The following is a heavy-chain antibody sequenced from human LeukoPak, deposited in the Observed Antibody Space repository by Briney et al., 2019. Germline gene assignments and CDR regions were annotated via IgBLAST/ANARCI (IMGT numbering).Heavy chain of an antibody. CDR2: ISYDGSDK. CDR3: ARRGDCNRSTCYELDH. V-gene: IGHV3-30*03. Sequence: PGGSLRLSCAASGFIFSHYGMHWVRQAPGKGLEWVAVISYDGSDKYYADSVKGRFTISRDNSKNTPYLQMNSLRAEDTAVYYCARRGDCNRSTCYELDHWGQGTLVTVSS. D-gene: IGHD2-2*01. J-gene: IGHJ4*02. CDR1: GFIFSHYG.